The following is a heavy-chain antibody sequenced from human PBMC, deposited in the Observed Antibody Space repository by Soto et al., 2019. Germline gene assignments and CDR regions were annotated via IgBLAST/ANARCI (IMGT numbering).Heavy chain of an antibody. V-gene: IGHV1-58*02. CDR2: IVVGSGNT. CDR3: AAEDTAMAKGFDY. Sequence: SVKVSCKASGFTFTSSAMQWVLQARGQRLEWIGWIVVGSGNTNYAQKFQERVTITRDMSTSTAYMELSSLRSEDTAVYYCAAEDTAMAKGFDYWGQGTLVTVSS. CDR1: GFTFTSSA. D-gene: IGHD5-18*01. J-gene: IGHJ4*02.